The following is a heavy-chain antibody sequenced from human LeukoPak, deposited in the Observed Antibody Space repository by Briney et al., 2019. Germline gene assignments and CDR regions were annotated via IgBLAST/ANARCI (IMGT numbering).Heavy chain of an antibody. Sequence: AASVRVSCKASGYTFTSYGISWVRQAPGQGLEWMGWISAYNGNTNYAQKLQGRVTMTTDTSTSTAYMELRSLRSDDTAVYYCARDLPSYYYGSGSHFDYWGQGTLVTVSS. D-gene: IGHD3-10*01. J-gene: IGHJ4*02. CDR2: ISAYNGNT. CDR3: ARDLPSYYYGSGSHFDY. CDR1: GYTFTSYG. V-gene: IGHV1-18*01.